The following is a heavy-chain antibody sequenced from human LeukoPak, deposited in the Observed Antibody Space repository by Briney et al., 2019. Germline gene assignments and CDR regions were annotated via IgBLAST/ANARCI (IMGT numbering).Heavy chain of an antibody. CDR2: IYYSGSP. CDR3: ARGPSHSSCYYYYFDY. Sequence: SETLSLTCTVYGGSISSYYWSWIRQPPGKGLEWIGYIYYSGSPNYNPSLKSRVTISVDTSKNRFSLKLSSVTAADTAVYYCARGPSHSSCYYYYFDYWGQGTLVTVSS. D-gene: IGHD3-22*01. V-gene: IGHV4-59*08. J-gene: IGHJ4*02. CDR1: GGSISSYY.